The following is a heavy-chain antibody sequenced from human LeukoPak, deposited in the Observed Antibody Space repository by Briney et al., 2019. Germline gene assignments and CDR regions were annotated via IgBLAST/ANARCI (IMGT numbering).Heavy chain of an antibody. CDR2: IYYSGST. V-gene: IGHV4-59*01. CDR3: ARARSIRYYYYYYMDV. J-gene: IGHJ6*03. CDR1: GGSISSYY. D-gene: IGHD3-16*02. Sequence: SETLSLTCTVSGGSISSYYWSWIRQPPGQGLEWIGYIYYSGSTNYNPSLKSRVTISVDTSKNQFSLKLSSVTAAGTAVYYCARARSIRYYYYYYMDVWGKGTTVTISS.